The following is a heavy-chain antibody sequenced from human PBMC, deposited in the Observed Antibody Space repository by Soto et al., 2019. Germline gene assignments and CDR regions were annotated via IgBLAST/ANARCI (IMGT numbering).Heavy chain of an antibody. D-gene: IGHD6-19*01. CDR1: GFSFSSYW. Sequence: GGSLRLSCAASGFSFSSYWMSRVRQAPGKGLKWVANIKQDGSEKYYMDSVKGRFTISRDNAKNSVYVQMNSLRAEDTALYYCARRRYSSGWYPEYNWFDPWGQGTLVTVSS. CDR3: ARRRYSSGWYPEYNWFDP. CDR2: IKQDGSEK. J-gene: IGHJ5*02. V-gene: IGHV3-7*01.